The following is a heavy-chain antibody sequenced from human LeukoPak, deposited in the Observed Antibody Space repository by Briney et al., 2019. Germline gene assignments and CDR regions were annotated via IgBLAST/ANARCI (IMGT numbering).Heavy chain of an antibody. CDR1: GFPLSDYW. J-gene: IGHJ6*03. D-gene: IGHD5-18*01. CDR3: AKAAGIQLWLRDYYYMDV. V-gene: IGHV3-7*01. Sequence: PGGSLRLSCAASGFPLSDYWMSWVRQAPGKGLEWVANIKQDGGEIYYVDSVKGRFTISRDNSKNTLYLQMNSLRAEDTAVYYCAKAAGIQLWLRDYYYMDVWGKGTTVTVSS. CDR2: IKQDGGEI.